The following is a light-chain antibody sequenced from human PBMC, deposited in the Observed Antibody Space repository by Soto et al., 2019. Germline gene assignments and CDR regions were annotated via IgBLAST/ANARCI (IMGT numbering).Light chain of an antibody. CDR1: ISNIGGNT. V-gene: IGLV1-44*01. CDR2: TNN. J-gene: IGLJ2*01. CDR3: AAWDDSLNGVV. Sequence: QLVLTQPPSASGTPGQRVTNSCSGSISNIGGNTVNWYQQLPGTAPKLLMYTNNQRPSGVPDRFSGSKSGTSASLAISGLQSEDEADYYCAAWDDSLNGVVFGGGTKLTVL.